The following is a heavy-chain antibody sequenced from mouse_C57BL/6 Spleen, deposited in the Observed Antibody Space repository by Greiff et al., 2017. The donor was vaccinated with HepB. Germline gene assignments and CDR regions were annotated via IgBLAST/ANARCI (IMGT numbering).Heavy chain of an antibody. V-gene: IGHV5-9-1*02. CDR1: GFTFSSYA. CDR3: TRGGTDFDY. CDR2: ISSGGDYI. J-gene: IGHJ2*01. Sequence: EVHLVESGEGLVKPGGSLKLSCAASGFTFSSYAMSWVRQTPEKRLEWVAYISSGGDYIYYADTVKGRFTISRDNARNTLYLQMSRLKSEDTAMYYCTRGGTDFDYWGQGTTLTVSS. D-gene: IGHD4-1*01.